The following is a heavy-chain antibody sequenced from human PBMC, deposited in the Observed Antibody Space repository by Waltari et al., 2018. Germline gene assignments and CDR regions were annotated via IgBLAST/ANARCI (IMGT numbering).Heavy chain of an antibody. D-gene: IGHD6-13*01. J-gene: IGHJ5*02. Sequence: QVQLQQWGAGLLKPSETLSLTCAVYGGSFSGYYWSWIRQPPGKGLEWIGEINHSGSTHYNPSLKSRVTISVDTSKNQFSLKLSSVTAADTAVYYCARLAAVNWFDPWGQGTLVTVSS. CDR1: GGSFSGYY. CDR3: ARLAAVNWFDP. CDR2: INHSGST. V-gene: IGHV4-34*01.